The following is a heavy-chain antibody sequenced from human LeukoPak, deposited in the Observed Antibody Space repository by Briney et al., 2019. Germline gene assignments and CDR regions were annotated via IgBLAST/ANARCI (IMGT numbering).Heavy chain of an antibody. V-gene: IGHV4-39*07. D-gene: IGHD2-2*01. CDR1: GGSISSSSYY. CDR3: AREDIVVVPAAATDAFDI. CDR2: IHYSGST. J-gene: IGHJ3*02. Sequence: TSETLTLTCTVSGGSISSSSYYWGWIRQPPGKGLEWIGSIHYSGSTYYNPSLKSRVTISVDTSKNQFSLKLSSVTAADTAVYYCAREDIVVVPAAATDAFDIWGQGTMVTVSS.